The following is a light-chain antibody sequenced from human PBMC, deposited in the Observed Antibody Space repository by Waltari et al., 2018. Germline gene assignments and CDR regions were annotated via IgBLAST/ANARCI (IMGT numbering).Light chain of an antibody. J-gene: IGKJ2*01. Sequence: DVVMTQSPLSMPVTTGEPDSISSRPSQSLLHSNGYTYLDWYLQKPGQSPQLLIYLGSNRASGVPDRFSGSGSGTDFTLKISRVEAEDVGVYYCMQALQTHPYTFGQGTKLAIK. CDR3: MQALQTHPYT. V-gene: IGKV2-28*01. CDR2: LGS. CDR1: QSLLHSNGYTY.